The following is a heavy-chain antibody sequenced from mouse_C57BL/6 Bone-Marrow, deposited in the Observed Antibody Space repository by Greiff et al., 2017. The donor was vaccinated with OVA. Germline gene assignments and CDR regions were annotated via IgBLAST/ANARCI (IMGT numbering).Heavy chain of an antibody. CDR2: ISSGGSYT. D-gene: IGHD1-1*01. CDR1: GFTFSSYG. Sequence: EVQRVESGGDLVKPGGSLKLSCAASGFTFSSYGMSWVRQTPDKRLEWVATISSGGSYTYYPDSVKGRFTISRDNAKNTLYLQMSSLKSEDTAMYYCARHYYGSSYLSYYFDYWGQGTTLTVSS. J-gene: IGHJ2*01. CDR3: ARHYYGSSYLSYYFDY. V-gene: IGHV5-6*01.